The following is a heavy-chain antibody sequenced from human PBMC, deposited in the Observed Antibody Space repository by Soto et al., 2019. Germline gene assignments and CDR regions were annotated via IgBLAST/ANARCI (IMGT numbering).Heavy chain of an antibody. Sequence: QVQLQESGPGLVKPSQTLSLTCTVSGGSISSGDYYWSWIRQPPGKGLEWIGYIYYSGSTYYNPSLKSRVTISVGTSKNQFSLKLSSVTAADTAVYYCARDLGGDYYDSSGYNYAGAFDIWGQGTMVTVSS. V-gene: IGHV4-30-4*01. CDR2: IYYSGST. CDR3: ARDLGGDYYDSSGYNYAGAFDI. D-gene: IGHD3-22*01. J-gene: IGHJ3*02. CDR1: GGSISSGDYY.